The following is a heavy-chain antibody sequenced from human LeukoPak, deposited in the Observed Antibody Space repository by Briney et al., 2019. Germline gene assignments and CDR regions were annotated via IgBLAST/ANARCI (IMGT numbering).Heavy chain of an antibody. J-gene: IGHJ5*02. CDR2: INTNTGNP. CDR1: GYTFTSYA. CDR3: ATCSTSCTPRDWFDP. D-gene: IGHD2-2*01. V-gene: IGHV7-4-1*02. Sequence: ASVKVSCKASGYTFTSYAMNWVRRAPGQGLEWMGWINTNTGNPTYAQGFTGRFVFSLDTSVSTAYLQISSLKAEDTAVYYCATCSTSCTPRDWFDPWGQGTLVTVSS.